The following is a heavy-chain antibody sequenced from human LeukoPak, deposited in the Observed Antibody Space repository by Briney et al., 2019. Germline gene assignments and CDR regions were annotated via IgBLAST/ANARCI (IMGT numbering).Heavy chain of an antibody. Sequence: PGGSLRLSCAASGFTVSSNYMSWVRQAPGKGLEWVSVIYSGGSTYYADSVKGRFTISRDNSKNMLYLQMNSLRAEDTAVYFCARSNCESCYRGVWYFFDYWGQGALVTVSS. CDR2: IYSGGST. V-gene: IGHV3-66*01. J-gene: IGHJ4*02. CDR1: GFTVSSNY. CDR3: ARSNCESCYRGVWYFFDY. D-gene: IGHD4-11*01.